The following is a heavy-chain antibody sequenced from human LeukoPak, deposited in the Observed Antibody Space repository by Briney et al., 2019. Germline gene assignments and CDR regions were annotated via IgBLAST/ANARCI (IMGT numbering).Heavy chain of an antibody. CDR1: RFTFSSYA. Sequence: GGSLRLSCAASRFTFSSYAMHWVRQAPGKGLEWVAVISYDGSNKYYADSVKGRFTISRDNSKNTLYLQMNSLRAEDMAVYYCARDSSGWFSHFDYWGQGTLVTVSS. CDR3: ARDSSGWFSHFDY. V-gene: IGHV3-30*04. J-gene: IGHJ4*02. CDR2: ISYDGSNK. D-gene: IGHD6-19*01.